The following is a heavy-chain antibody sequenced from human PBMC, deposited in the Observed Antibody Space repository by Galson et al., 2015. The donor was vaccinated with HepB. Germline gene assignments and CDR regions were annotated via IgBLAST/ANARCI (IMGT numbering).Heavy chain of an antibody. D-gene: IGHD3-22*01. CDR2: IKRDGSGK. J-gene: IGHJ5*01. V-gene: IGHV3-7*01. CDR1: GFTFSSYW. Sequence: SLRLSCAASGFTFSSYWMSWVRQAPGKGPEWVANIKRDGSGKYYVDSVKGRFTISRDNAKNSLYLEMNSLRAEDTAVYYCARDDVGGYFDSRGQGTLVTVSS. CDR3: ARDDVGGYFDS.